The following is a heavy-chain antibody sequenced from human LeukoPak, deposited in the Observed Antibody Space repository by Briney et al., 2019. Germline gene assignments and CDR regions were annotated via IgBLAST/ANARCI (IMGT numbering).Heavy chain of an antibody. CDR1: GFTFSSYS. J-gene: IGHJ4*02. CDR2: ISSSSSYI. D-gene: IGHD5-12*01. V-gene: IGHV3-21*01. CDR3: ARATADSGRLFDY. Sequence: PGGSLRLSCAASGFTFSSYSMNWVRQAPGKGLEWVSSISSSSSYIYYADSVKGRFTISRDNAKNSLYLQMNSLRAEDTAVYYCARATADSGRLFDYWGQGTLVTVPS.